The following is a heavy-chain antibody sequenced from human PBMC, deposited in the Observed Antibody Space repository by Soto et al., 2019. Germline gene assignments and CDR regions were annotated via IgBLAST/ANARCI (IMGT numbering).Heavy chain of an antibody. CDR1: GGSISMRSYY. J-gene: IGHJ4*02. CDR3: ARVPDY. CDR2: IFYSGST. V-gene: IGHV4-39*07. Sequence: SETLSLTCTVSGGSISMRSYYWGWNRQPPGKGLEWIGSIFYSGSTYYNPSLKGRVTISVDTSKYQFSLKLSSVTAADTAVNYCARVPDYWGQGILDTVS.